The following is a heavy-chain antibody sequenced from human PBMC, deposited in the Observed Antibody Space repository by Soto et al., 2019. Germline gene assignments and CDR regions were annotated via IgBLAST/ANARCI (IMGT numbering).Heavy chain of an antibody. CDR3: ARDLYYYYYYGMDV. CDR2: INAGNGNT. Sequence: ASVKVSCKASGYTFTSYAMHWVRQAPGQRLEWMGWINAGNGNTKYSQKFQGRVTITRDTSASTAYMGLSSLRSEDTAVYYCARDLYYYYYYGMDVWGQGTTVTVSS. V-gene: IGHV1-3*01. CDR1: GYTFTSYA. J-gene: IGHJ6*02.